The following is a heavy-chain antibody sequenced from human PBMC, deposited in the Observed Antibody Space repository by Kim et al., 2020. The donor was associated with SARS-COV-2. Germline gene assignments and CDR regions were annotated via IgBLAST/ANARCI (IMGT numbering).Heavy chain of an antibody. Sequence: RFTISRDNAKNSLYLQMNSLRAEDTAVYYCARDYYSGYDFESYYYYGMDVWGQGTTVTVSS. D-gene: IGHD5-12*01. J-gene: IGHJ6*02. V-gene: IGHV3-7*04. CDR3: ARDYYSGYDFESYYYYGMDV.